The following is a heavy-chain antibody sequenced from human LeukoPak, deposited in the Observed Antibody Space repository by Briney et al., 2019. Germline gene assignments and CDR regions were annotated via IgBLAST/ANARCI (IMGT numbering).Heavy chain of an antibody. CDR3: ARVGLRLGELSFNAFDI. CDR2: ISSSGSTI. CDR1: GFTFSDYY. V-gene: IGHV3-11*04. Sequence: GGSLRLYCAASGFTFSDYYMNWIRQAPGKGLEWVSCISSSGSTIYYADSVKDRITISRDNTKNSIYLQMNSLRAEDTAVYYCARVGLRLGELSFNAFDIWGQGTMVTVSS. D-gene: IGHD3-16*02. J-gene: IGHJ3*02.